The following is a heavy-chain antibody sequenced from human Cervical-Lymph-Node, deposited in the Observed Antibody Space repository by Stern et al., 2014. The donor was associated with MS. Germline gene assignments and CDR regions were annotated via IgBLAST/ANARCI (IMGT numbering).Heavy chain of an antibody. V-gene: IGHV2-70*01. D-gene: IGHD5-18*01. J-gene: IGHJ4*02. CDR2: IDWDDDK. CDR1: GFSLSASGMS. Sequence: QVTLRESGPALVKPTQTLTLTCTFSGFSLSASGMSVSWIRPPPGQALEWLALIDWDDDKFYTTSLKTRLTVSKDTSKNQVVLTMTNMDPVDTANYYCARGRGYSYGWYYFDYWGQGTLITVSS. CDR3: ARGRGYSYGWYYFDY.